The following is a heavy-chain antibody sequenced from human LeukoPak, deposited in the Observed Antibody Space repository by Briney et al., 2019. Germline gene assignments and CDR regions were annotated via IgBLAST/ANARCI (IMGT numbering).Heavy chain of an antibody. V-gene: IGHV3-66*01. Sequence: GGSLRLSCAASGFTVSSNYMSWVRQAPGKGLEWVSVIYGGSRTLYSDSVKGRFTISRDISKNTVYLQMSNLRAEDMAVYYCARDRVSSWYYFDYWGQGTLVTVPS. CDR3: ARDRVSSWYYFDY. CDR1: GFTVSSNY. J-gene: IGHJ4*02. D-gene: IGHD6-13*01. CDR2: IYGGSRT.